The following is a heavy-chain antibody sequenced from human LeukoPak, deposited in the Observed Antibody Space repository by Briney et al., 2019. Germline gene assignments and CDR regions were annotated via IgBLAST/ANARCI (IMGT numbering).Heavy chain of an antibody. CDR3: AKPYYYGSRSYMDY. CDR1: GFTFNSYW. CDR2: INSDGSGT. J-gene: IGHJ4*02. D-gene: IGHD3-10*01. Sequence: PGGSLRLSCAASGFTFNSYWMHWVRQAPGKGLVWVSRINSDGSGTSDADFVKGRFTISRDNSKNTLYLQMNSLRAEDTAMYYCAKPYYYGSRSYMDYWGQGTLVTVSS. V-gene: IGHV3-74*01.